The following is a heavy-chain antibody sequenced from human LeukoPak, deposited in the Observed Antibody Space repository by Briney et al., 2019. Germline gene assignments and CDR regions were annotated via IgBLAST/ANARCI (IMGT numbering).Heavy chain of an antibody. CDR2: IFPIFATA. CDR3: ARESGSYEAYFDY. D-gene: IGHD1-26*01. CDR1: GGTFSSYA. J-gene: IGHJ4*02. Sequence: SVKVSCKASGGTFSSYAISWVRQAPGQRHEWMGRIFPIFATANYAQKFQGRVTITADESTSTAYMELSSLRSEDTAVYYCARESGSYEAYFDYWGQGTLVTVSS. V-gene: IGHV1-69*13.